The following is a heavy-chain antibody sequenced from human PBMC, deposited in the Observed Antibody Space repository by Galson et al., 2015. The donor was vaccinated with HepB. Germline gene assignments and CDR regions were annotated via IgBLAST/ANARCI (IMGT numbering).Heavy chain of an antibody. V-gene: IGHV4-61*02. CDR3: ARAGSGWYRGSFWY. Sequence: TLSLTCTVSGGSISSGSYYWSWIRQPAGKGLEWIGRIYTSGSTNYNPSLKSRVTMSVDTSKNQFSLKLSSVTAADTAVYYCARAGSGWYRGSFWYWGQGTLVTVSS. D-gene: IGHD6-19*01. CDR2: IYTSGST. J-gene: IGHJ4*02. CDR1: GGSISSGSYY.